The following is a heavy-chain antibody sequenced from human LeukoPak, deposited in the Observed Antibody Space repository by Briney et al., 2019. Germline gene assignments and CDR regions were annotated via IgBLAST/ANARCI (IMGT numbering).Heavy chain of an antibody. Sequence: SGGSLRLSCAASGFTFRNYGMHWVRQAPGKGLEWGAVISYDGTNKYYADSVKGRFTISRDNSKNTLYLQMNSLRADDTAIYYCARGQSYCGADCYSDWGQGTLVTVSS. V-gene: IGHV3-30*03. D-gene: IGHD2-21*02. CDR3: ARGQSYCGADCYSD. CDR1: GFTFRNYG. CDR2: ISYDGTNK. J-gene: IGHJ4*02.